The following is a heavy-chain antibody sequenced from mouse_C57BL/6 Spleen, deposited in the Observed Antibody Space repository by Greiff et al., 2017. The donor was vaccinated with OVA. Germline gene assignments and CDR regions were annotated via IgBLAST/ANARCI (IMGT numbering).Heavy chain of an antibody. V-gene: IGHV5-9-1*02. CDR1: GFTFSSYA. J-gene: IGHJ4*01. CDR2: ISSGGDYI. CDR3: TREGYYDYDGGYAMDY. Sequence: EVHLVESGEGLVKPGGSLKLSCAASGFTFSSYAMSWVRQTPEKRLEWVAYISSGGDYIYYADTVKGRFTISRDNARNTLYLQMSSLKSEDTAMYYCTREGYYDYDGGYAMDYWGQGTSVTVSS. D-gene: IGHD2-4*01.